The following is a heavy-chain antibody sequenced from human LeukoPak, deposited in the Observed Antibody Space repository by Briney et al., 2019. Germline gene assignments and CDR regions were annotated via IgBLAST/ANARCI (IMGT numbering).Heavy chain of an antibody. CDR3: AKDRSLYYDVLTGLCDY. V-gene: IGHV3-23*01. CDR2: VSGSGGSSGST. Sequence: GGSLRLSCAASGFTFTSYAMSWVRQAPGKGLEWVSSVSGSGGSSGSTYYAASVKGRFTTSRDNSKNTLYLQMNSLRAEDTAVYYCAKDRSLYYDVLTGLCDYWGQGTLVTVSS. J-gene: IGHJ4*02. CDR1: GFTFTSYA. D-gene: IGHD3-9*01.